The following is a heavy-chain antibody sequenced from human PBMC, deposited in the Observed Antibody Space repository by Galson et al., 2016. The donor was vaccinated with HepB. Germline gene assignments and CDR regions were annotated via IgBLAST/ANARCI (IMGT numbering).Heavy chain of an antibody. V-gene: IGHV7-4-1*02. J-gene: IGHJ4*02. Sequence: SVKVSCKASGYTFIDYAMNWVRQAPGQGLEWVGWINTDNGDATYAQGFTGRFVFSMDTSVSTAFLQISSLKVDNTAVYYCSRDQVALWGQGTLVTVSS. CDR1: GYTFIDYA. CDR2: INTDNGDA. CDR3: SRDQVAL.